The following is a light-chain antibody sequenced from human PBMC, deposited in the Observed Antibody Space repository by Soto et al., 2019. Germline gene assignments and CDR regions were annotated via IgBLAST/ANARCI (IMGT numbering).Light chain of an antibody. J-gene: IGKJ1*01. CDR3: QQANSFPRT. V-gene: IGKV1D-12*01. CDR2: GTS. Sequence: DIQMTQSPSSLSASVGDRITITCRASQGINTQLGWYQQKPGKAPNLLIYGTSSLYIGVPSRFSGSGYGTEFTLTISSLQPEDFATYYCQQANSFPRTFGQGTKVEFK. CDR1: QGINTQ.